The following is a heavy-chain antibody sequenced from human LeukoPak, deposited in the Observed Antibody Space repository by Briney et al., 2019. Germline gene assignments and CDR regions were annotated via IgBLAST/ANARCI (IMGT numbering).Heavy chain of an antibody. CDR2: INHSGSI. V-gene: IGHV4-34*01. Sequence: PETLSLTCAVYGGSFSGYYWSWIRQPPGKGLEWIGEINHSGSINYNPSLKSRVTISVDTSKNQFSLKLSSVTAADTAVYYCARGLGYCSSTSCYKVAARRSYYFDYWGQGTLVTVSS. D-gene: IGHD2-2*02. CDR3: ARGLGYCSSTSCYKVAARRSYYFDY. CDR1: GGSFSGYY. J-gene: IGHJ4*02.